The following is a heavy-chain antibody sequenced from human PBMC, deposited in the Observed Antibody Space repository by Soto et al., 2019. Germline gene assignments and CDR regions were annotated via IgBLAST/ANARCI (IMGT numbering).Heavy chain of an antibody. J-gene: IGHJ4*02. CDR1: GFTFSNAW. D-gene: IGHD5-18*01. CDR2: ISGSGGDT. CDR3: AGPGYDSQDF. Sequence: GGSLRLSCAASGFTFSNAWMSWVRQAPGKGLEWVSGISGSGGDTDYADSVKGRFTVSRDNSKNTLYLQMNSLRAEDTAIYYCAGPGYDSQDFWGQGTLVTVSS. V-gene: IGHV3-23*01.